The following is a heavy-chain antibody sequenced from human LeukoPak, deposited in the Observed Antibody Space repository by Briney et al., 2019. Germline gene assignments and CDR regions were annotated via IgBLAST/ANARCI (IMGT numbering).Heavy chain of an antibody. CDR2: ISASDSDNST. J-gene: IGHJ4*02. D-gene: IGHD5-12*01. Sequence: GGSLRLSCVASGFTFRSYGMSWVRQAPGKGLEWVAGISASDSDNSTYYGDSVKGRFTISRDNSKNTVYLQMNTLRAEDTAVYYCAKDRGTITTLGFDSWGQGTLVIVSP. CDR1: GFTFRSYG. V-gene: IGHV3-23*01. CDR3: AKDRGTITTLGFDS.